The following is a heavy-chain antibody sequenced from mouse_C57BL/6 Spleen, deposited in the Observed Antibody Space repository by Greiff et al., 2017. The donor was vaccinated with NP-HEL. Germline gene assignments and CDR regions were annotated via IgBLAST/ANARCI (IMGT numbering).Heavy chain of an antibody. D-gene: IGHD1-1*01. V-gene: IGHV1-54*01. CDR1: GYAFTNYL. Sequence: QVQLQQSGAELVRPGTSVKVSCKASGYAFTNYLIEWVKQRPGQGLEWIGVINPGSGGTNYNEKFKGKATLTADKSSSTAYMQLSSLTSADSAVYFCACYYYGRSYGAMDYWGQGTSVTVSS. CDR2: INPGSGGT. CDR3: ACYYYGRSYGAMDY. J-gene: IGHJ4*01.